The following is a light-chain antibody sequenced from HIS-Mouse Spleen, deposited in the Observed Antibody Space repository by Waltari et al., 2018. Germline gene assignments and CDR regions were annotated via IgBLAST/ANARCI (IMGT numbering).Light chain of an antibody. CDR2: GKN. J-gene: IGLJ2*01. Sequence: SSELTQDPAVSVALGQTVRITCQGDSLRSYYXSWYQQKPGKAPVLVIYGKNNRPSGIPDRFSGSSSGNTASLTITGAQAEDEADYYCNSRDSSGNHVVFGGGTKLTVL. CDR1: SLRSYY. CDR3: NSRDSSGNHVV. V-gene: IGLV3-19*01.